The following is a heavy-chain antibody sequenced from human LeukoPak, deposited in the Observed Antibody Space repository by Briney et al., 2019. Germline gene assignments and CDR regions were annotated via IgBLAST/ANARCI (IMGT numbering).Heavy chain of an antibody. CDR3: ARRSHRDYFDY. CDR2: IYYSGST. J-gene: IGHJ4*02. Sequence: SETLSLTCTVSGGSISSYYWSWIRQPPGKGLEWIGYIYYSGSTNYNPSLKSRVTISVDTSKNQFSLKLSSVTAADTAVYYCARRSHRDYFDYWGQGTLVTVSS. D-gene: IGHD3-10*01. V-gene: IGHV4-59*08. CDR1: GGSISSYY.